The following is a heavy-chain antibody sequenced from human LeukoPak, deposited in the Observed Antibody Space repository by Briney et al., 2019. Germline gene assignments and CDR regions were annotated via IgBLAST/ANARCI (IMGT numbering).Heavy chain of an antibody. D-gene: IGHD6-13*01. J-gene: IGHJ4*02. CDR1: GGSISSGSYY. Sequence: PSQTLSLTCTVSGGSISSGSYYWSWIRQPVGKGLEWIGRIYTSGSTNYNPSLKSRVTISVDTSKNQFSLKLSSVTAADTAVYYCARDVVAAAGTQYYFDYWGQGTLVTVSS. CDR3: ARDVVAAAGTQYYFDY. CDR2: IYTSGST. V-gene: IGHV4-61*02.